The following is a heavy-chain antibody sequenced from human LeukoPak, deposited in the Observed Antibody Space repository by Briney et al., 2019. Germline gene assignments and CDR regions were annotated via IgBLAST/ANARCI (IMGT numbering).Heavy chain of an antibody. J-gene: IGHJ5*02. CDR2: INHSGST. CDR3: ARGYGDYEGWFDP. CDR1: GGSFSGYY. Sequence: SETLSLTCAVYGGSFSGYYWSWIRQPPGKGLEWIGEINHSGSTNYNPSLKSRVTISVDTSKNQFSLKLSSVTAADTAVYYCARGYGDYEGWFDPWGQGTLVTVSS. V-gene: IGHV4-34*01. D-gene: IGHD4-17*01.